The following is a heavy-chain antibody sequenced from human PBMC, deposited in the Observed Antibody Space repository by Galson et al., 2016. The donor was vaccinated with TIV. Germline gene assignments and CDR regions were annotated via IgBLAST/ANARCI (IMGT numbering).Heavy chain of an antibody. Sequence: SLRLSCAASGFTFDDYPMHWVRQAPGKGLEWVSGINWKGNSVDYADSVRGRFTISRDNAKNSLYLQMNSLRPEDTALYDCAKNSRSDASMDYYYYHGMDVWGRGTTVIVSS. V-gene: IGHV3-9*01. D-gene: IGHD5-18*01. J-gene: IGHJ6*02. CDR1: GFTFDDYP. CDR2: INWKGNSV. CDR3: AKNSRSDASMDYYYYHGMDV.